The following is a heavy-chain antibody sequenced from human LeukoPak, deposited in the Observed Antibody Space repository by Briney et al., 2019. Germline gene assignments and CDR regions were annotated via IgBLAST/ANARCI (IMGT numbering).Heavy chain of an antibody. Sequence: PGWSLRLSCAASGFTFNSYAMSWVRQAPGKGLEWVSAISGSGGSTYYADSVKGQFTISRDNSKNTLYLQMNSLRAEDTAVYYCAKGGSGSYYSTPFDCWGQGTLVTVSS. J-gene: IGHJ4*02. V-gene: IGHV3-23*01. CDR1: GFTFNSYA. D-gene: IGHD3-10*01. CDR2: ISGSGGST. CDR3: AKGGSGSYYSTPFDC.